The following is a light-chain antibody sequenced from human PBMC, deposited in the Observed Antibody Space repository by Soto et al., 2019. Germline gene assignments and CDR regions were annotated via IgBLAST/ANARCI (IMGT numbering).Light chain of an antibody. CDR3: QQYGSSPPRT. Sequence: EIVLTQSPGTLSLSPGERATLSCRASQSVSSSYLAWYQQKPGQAPRLLIYGASSRATGIPDRFSGSGSGTNFTLPISSLEPEDFAVYYCQQYGSSPPRTFGQGTKVEIK. J-gene: IGKJ1*01. CDR1: QSVSSSY. CDR2: GAS. V-gene: IGKV3-20*01.